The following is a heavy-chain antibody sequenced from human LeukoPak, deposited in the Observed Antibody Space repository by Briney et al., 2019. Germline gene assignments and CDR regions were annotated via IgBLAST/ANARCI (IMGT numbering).Heavy chain of an antibody. CDR1: GFTFSSYW. J-gene: IGHJ4*02. CDR3: AREPSIAAAGTWVDY. D-gene: IGHD6-13*01. Sequence: GGSLRLSCAASGFTFSSYWMSWVRQPPGKGLELVANIKQDGSEKSYVDSVKGRFTISRVNAKKSLYLQMNSLRAEDTAVYYCAREPSIAAAGTWVDYWGQGTLVTVSS. V-gene: IGHV3-7*01. CDR2: IKQDGSEK.